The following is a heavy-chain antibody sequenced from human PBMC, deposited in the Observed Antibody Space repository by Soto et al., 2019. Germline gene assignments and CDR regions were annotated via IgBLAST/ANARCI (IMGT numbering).Heavy chain of an antibody. V-gene: IGHV3-7*01. J-gene: IGHJ4*02. CDR2: INQDGSEK. CDR1: GFSFSSNW. CDR3: FNVAFGY. Sequence: EVQLVESGGGLVQPGGSLRLSCTASGFSFSSNWMSWVRQAPGKGPEWVANINQDGSEKYCADSVKGRFTISRDNAKNSLYLQMDSLRVEDTALYYCFNVAFGYWGRGTLGTVSS.